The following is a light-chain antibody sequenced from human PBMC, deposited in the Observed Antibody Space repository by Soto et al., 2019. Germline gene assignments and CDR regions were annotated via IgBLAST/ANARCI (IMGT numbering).Light chain of an antibody. J-gene: IGLJ2*01. Sequence: QSVLTQPPSVSGAPGQRVTISCTGSSSNIGAGYDVHWYQQLPGTAPKLLIYGNSNRPSGVPARLPGSKSGTTAALAITGPKAEDEADYYCQSYDSSLYVVFGGGTKLTVL. CDR3: QSYDSSLYVV. V-gene: IGLV1-40*01. CDR2: GNS. CDR1: SSNIGAGYD.